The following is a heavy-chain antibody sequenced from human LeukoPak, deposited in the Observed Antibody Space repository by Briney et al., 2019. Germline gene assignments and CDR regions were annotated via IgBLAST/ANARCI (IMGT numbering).Heavy chain of an antibody. CDR2: IYQGGST. D-gene: IGHD5-24*01. V-gene: IGHV3-53*01. CDR3: ARVRDVYNHVFEN. CDR1: TFTVASNY. Sequence: GGSLRLSCAVSTFTVASNYMRWVRQTPGKGLVWVSDIYQGGSTYYSDSVKGRFTISRDISKNTLHLQMNNLRVDDTAVYYCARVRDVYNHVFENWGQGTLVTVS. J-gene: IGHJ4*02.